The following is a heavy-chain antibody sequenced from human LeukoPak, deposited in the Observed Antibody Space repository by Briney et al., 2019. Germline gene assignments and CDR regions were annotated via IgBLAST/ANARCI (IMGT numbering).Heavy chain of an antibody. J-gene: IGHJ4*02. V-gene: IGHV3-9*01. Sequence: GGSLRLSCAASGFTFDDYAMHWVRQAPGKGLEWVSGISWNSGSIGYADSVKGRFTISRDNAKNSLYLQMNSLRAEDTALYYCAKDGVYHFDYWGQGTLVTVSS. CDR2: ISWNSGSI. CDR3: AKDGVYHFDY. CDR1: GFTFDDYA.